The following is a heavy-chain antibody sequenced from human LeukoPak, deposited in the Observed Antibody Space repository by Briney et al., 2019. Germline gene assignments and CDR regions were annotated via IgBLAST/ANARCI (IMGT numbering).Heavy chain of an antibody. CDR2: IYYSGST. J-gene: IGHJ5*02. CDR3: ARHKTRSIVGALNWFDP. V-gene: IGHV4-59*08. D-gene: IGHD1-26*01. Sequence: PSETLSLTCTVSGGSFSSYYWSWIRQPPGKGLEWIGYIYYSGSTNYNPSFKSRVTISVDTSKNQFSLKLSSVTAADTAVYYCARHKTRSIVGALNWFDPWGQGTLVTVSS. CDR1: GGSFSSYY.